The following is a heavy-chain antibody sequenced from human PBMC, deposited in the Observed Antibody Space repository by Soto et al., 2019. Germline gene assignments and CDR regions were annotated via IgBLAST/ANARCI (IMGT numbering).Heavy chain of an antibody. CDR2: FFPGDSDT. J-gene: IGHJ3*02. CDR1: GYNFANYW. CDR3: AAGYTTGPDAFDI. D-gene: IGHD6-13*01. V-gene: IGHV5-51*01. Sequence: PVESLQLSGKGRGYNFANYWIGLVPQRRWKGLEWMGMFFPGDSDTKNSPSLQGKITMSVDKSASSAYLQWRSLKASDSAMYYCAAGYTTGPDAFDIWGQGTMVTVSS.